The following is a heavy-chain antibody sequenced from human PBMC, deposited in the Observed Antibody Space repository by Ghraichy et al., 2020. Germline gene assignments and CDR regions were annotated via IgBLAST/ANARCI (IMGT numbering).Heavy chain of an antibody. CDR2: ISSSGGTI. CDR1: GFIFGNYE. J-gene: IGHJ4*02. Sequence: GGSLRLSCAASGFIFGNYEMNCVRQAPGKGLEWVSYISSSGGTIYYADSVKGRFTISRDNAKNSLYLQMSSLRAEDTAVYYCARGIDCSGGSCFFDKWGRGTLVTVSS. CDR3: ARGIDCSGGSCFFDK. D-gene: IGHD2-15*01. V-gene: IGHV3-48*03.